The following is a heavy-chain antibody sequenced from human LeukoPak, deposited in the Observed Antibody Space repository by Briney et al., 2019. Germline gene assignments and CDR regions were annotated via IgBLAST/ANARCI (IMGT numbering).Heavy chain of an antibody. CDR3: ARYIVGATTFDY. J-gene: IGHJ4*02. CDR2: IYFSGST. D-gene: IGHD1-26*01. CDR1: GGSISSSSYY. V-gene: IGHV4-39*01. Sequence: SETLSLTCTVSGGSISSSSYYWGWIRQPPGKGLEWIGSIYFSGSTYYNPSLKSRVTISVDTSKNQFSLKLSSVTAADTTVYYCARYIVGATTFDYWGQRTLVTVSS.